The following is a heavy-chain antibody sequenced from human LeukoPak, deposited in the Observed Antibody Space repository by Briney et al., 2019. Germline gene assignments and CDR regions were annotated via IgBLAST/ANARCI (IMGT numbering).Heavy chain of an antibody. J-gene: IGHJ4*02. CDR1: GFTFSSYA. CDR3: AKKGVASIGPSHFDY. CDR2: ISGSGGST. Sequence: GGSLRLSCAASGFTFSSYAMSWVRQAPGKGLEWVSAISGSGGSTYYADSVKGRFTISRDNSKNTLYLQMSSLRAEDTAVYYCAKKGVASIGPSHFDYWGQGTLVTVSS. V-gene: IGHV3-23*01. D-gene: IGHD3-22*01.